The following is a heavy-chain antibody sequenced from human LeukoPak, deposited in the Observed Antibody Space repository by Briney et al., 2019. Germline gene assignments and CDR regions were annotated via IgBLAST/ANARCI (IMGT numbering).Heavy chain of an antibody. V-gene: IGHV1-69*06. CDR2: IIPIFGTA. CDR1: GGTFSSYA. CDR3: AKVAVLTRERGYYFDY. J-gene: IGHJ4*02. D-gene: IGHD1-26*01. Sequence: ASVKVSCKASGGTFSSYAISWVRQAPGQGLEWMGGIIPIFGTANYAQKFQGRVTITADKSTSTAYMELSSLRSEDTAVYYCAKVAVLTRERGYYFDYWGQGALVTVSS.